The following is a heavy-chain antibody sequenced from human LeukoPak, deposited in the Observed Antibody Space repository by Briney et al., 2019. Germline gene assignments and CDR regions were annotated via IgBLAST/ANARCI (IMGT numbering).Heavy chain of an antibody. CDR1: GFTFSSYS. V-gene: IGHV3-21*01. Sequence: GGSLRLSCAASGFTFSSYSMNWVRQAPGKGLEWVSSISSSSYIYYADSVKSRFTISRDNAKNSLYLQMNSLRAEDTAVYYCARDRSWYYGMDVWGQGTTVTVSS. CDR3: ARDRSWYYGMDV. CDR2: ISSSSYI. J-gene: IGHJ6*02.